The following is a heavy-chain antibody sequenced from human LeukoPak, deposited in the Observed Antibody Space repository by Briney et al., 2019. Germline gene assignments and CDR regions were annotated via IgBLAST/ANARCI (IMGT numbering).Heavy chain of an antibody. D-gene: IGHD3-22*01. CDR1: GGSISTYY. Sequence: PSETLSLTCIVSGGSISTYYWSWIRQPPGKGLEWIGYIYYTGSTNYNPSLKSRVTISVDTSKNQFSLKLNSVTAADTAVYYCARRGDSSVYFMFDYWGQGTLVTVSS. CDR3: ARRGDSSVYFMFDY. V-gene: IGHV4-59*01. CDR2: IYYTGST. J-gene: IGHJ4*02.